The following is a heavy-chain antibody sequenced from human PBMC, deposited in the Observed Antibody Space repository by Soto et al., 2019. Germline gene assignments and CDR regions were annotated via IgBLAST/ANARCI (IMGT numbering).Heavy chain of an antibody. CDR3: ARRLGYCSSTSCPFDY. J-gene: IGHJ4*02. Sequence: ESLKISCKGSGYSFTSYWIGWVRQMPGKGLEWMGIIYPGDSDTRYSPSFQGQVTISADKSISTAYLQWSSLKASDTAMYYCARRLGYCSSTSCPFDYWGQGTLVTVSS. D-gene: IGHD2-2*01. CDR2: IYPGDSDT. CDR1: GYSFTSYW. V-gene: IGHV5-51*01.